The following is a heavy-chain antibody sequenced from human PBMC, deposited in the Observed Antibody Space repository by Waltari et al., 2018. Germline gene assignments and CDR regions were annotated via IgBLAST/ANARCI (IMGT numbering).Heavy chain of an antibody. CDR2: INTNTGNP. Sequence: QVQLVQSGSELKKPGASVKVSCKASGYTFTSYAMNWVRQAPGQGLEWMGWINTNTGNPTYAQGVTGRFVSSLDTSVSTAYLQTSSLKAEDTAVYYGARRTGSWPFYYYYYGMDVWGQGTTVTVSS. V-gene: IGHV7-4-1*02. J-gene: IGHJ6*02. CDR1: GYTFTSYA. D-gene: IGHD6-13*01. CDR3: ARRTGSWPFYYYYYGMDV.